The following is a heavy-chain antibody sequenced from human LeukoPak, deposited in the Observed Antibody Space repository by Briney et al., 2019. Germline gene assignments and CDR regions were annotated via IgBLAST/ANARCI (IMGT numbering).Heavy chain of an antibody. J-gene: IGHJ6*02. V-gene: IGHV3-23*01. Sequence: GGSLRLSCAASGFTFSSYAMSWVRQAPGKGLEWVSAISGSGGSTYYADSVKGRFTISRDNSKSTLYLQMNSLRAEDTAVYYCAKDPAPNYYYYYGMDVWGQGTTVTVSS. CDR3: AKDPAPNYYYYYGMDV. CDR2: ISGSGGST. CDR1: GFTFSSYA.